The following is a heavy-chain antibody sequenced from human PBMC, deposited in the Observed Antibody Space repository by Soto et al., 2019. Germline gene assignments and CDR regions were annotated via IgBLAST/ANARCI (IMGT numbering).Heavy chain of an antibody. CDR1: GFTFSSYG. D-gene: IGHD2-8*01. CDR2: ISYDGSNK. J-gene: IGHJ6*02. Sequence: QVQLVESGGGVVQPGRSLRLSCAASGFTFSSYGMHWVRQAPGKGLEWVAVISYDGSNKYYADSVKGRFTISRDNSKNTLYLQMNSLRAEDTAVYYCAKDFPLYGNYYYGMDVWGQGTTVTVSS. V-gene: IGHV3-30*18. CDR3: AKDFPLYGNYYYGMDV.